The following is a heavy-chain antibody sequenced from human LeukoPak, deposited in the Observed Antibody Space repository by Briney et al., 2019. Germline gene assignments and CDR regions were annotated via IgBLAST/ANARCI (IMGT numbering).Heavy chain of an antibody. CDR1: GGFISSSSYY. V-gene: IGHV4-39*01. J-gene: IGHJ5*02. CDR2: IYYSGST. CDR3: ARQIIGWFDP. Sequence: SETLSLTCTVSGGFISSSSYYWGWIRQPPGKGLEWIGSIYYSGSTYYNPSLKSRVTISVDTSKNQFSLKLSSVTAADTAVYYCARQIIGWFDPWGQGTLVTVSS.